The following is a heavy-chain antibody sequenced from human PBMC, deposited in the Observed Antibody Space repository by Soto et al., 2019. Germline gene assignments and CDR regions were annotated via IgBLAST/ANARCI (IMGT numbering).Heavy chain of an antibody. CDR2: ISSSGSTI. CDR3: ARDAGIGGFDY. D-gene: IGHD3-10*01. CDR1: GFTFSSYE. J-gene: IGHJ4*02. V-gene: IGHV3-48*03. Sequence: EVQLVESGGGLVQPGGSLRLSCAASGFTFSSYEMNWVRQAPGKGLEWVSYISSSGSTIYYADSVKGRITISRDNAKNSLYLQMNSLRAEDTAVYYCARDAGIGGFDYWGQGTLVTVSS.